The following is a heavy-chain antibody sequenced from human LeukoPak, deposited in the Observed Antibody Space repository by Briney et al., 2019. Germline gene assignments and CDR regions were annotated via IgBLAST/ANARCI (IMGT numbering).Heavy chain of an antibody. J-gene: IGHJ3*02. Sequence: GGSLRLSCAASGFTFSIYGMHWVRQAPGKGLEWVAVISYDGSDKYYADSVKGRFTISRDNSKNTLYLQMNSLRADDTAVYFCARTSLHYFGSGSYSLDVFDIWGQGTMVTVSS. D-gene: IGHD3-10*01. CDR2: ISYDGSDK. CDR1: GFTFSIYG. V-gene: IGHV3-30*03. CDR3: ARTSLHYFGSGSYSLDVFDI.